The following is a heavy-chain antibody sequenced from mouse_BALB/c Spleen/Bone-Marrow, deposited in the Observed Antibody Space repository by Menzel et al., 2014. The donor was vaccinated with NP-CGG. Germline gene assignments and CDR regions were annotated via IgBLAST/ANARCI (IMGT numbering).Heavy chain of an antibody. CDR1: GFLFVSFG. J-gene: IGHJ2*01. V-gene: IGHV5-6-3*01. CDR3: ARGNYGNYVDYFDY. Sequence: EVQLVESGGGLCRPGGPLNLSCEPSGFLFVSFGGSWVPQIPDKRLGWVASFKGNGGSTYYPDSVKGRFTISRDNAKNTLSLQMSSLKSEDTAMYYCARGNYGNYVDYFDYWGQGTTLTVSS. D-gene: IGHD2-1*01. CDR2: FKGNGGST.